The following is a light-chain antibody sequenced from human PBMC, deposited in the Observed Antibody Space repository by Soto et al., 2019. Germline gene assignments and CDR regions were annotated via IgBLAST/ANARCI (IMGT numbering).Light chain of an antibody. CDR1: QRVGIN. J-gene: IGKJ1*01. CDR3: QQYDGWPRT. V-gene: IGKV3-15*01. CDR2: SAS. Sequence: EIVMTQSPATLSVSPGETATLSCRASQRVGINFAWYQQKPGQAPRLLIYSASTRASGIPDRFSGSGSGTEFTLTLSSLQSEDFAFFYCQQYDGWPRTFGQGTKVEIK.